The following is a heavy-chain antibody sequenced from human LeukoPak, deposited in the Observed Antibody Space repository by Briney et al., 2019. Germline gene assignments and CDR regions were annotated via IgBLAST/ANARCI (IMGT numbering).Heavy chain of an antibody. D-gene: IGHD4/OR15-4a*01. CDR3: ARDEYGGPFDY. V-gene: IGHV4-59*01. CDR1: GGSINNYY. Sequence: SETLSLTCTVSGGSINNYYWNWIRQPPGKGLEWIGYMSYSGNTYYNPSLKSRVTISVDMSKNQFYLQMSSVTAADTAVYYCARDEYGGPFDYWGREPWSPSPQ. J-gene: IGHJ4*02. CDR2: MSYSGNT.